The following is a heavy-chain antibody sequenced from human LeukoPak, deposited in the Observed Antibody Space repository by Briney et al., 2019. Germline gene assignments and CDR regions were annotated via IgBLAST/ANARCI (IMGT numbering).Heavy chain of an antibody. V-gene: IGHV4-59*08. J-gene: IGHJ5*01. CDR2: IYYSGST. D-gene: IGHD4-11*01. CDR1: GGSISSYY. CDR3: ARVSDYPTHNWFDS. Sequence: SETLSLTCTVSGGSISSYYWGWIRQPPGKGLEWIGNIYYSGSTYYNPSLKSRVTISVDTSKNQFSLKLSFVSAADTAVYYCARVSDYPTHNWFDSWGQGILVTVSS.